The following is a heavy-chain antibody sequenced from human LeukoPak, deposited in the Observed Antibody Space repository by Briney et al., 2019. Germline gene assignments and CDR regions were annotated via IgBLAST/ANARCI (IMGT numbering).Heavy chain of an antibody. CDR3: ARAYYDFWSGYPTTYDY. V-gene: IGHV1-2*02. J-gene: IGHJ4*02. CDR2: INPNSGGT. CDR1: GYTFTGYY. Sequence: ASVKVSCKASGYTFTGYYMHWVRQPPGQGLEWMGWINPNSGGTNYAQKFQGRVTMTRDTSISTAYMELSRLRSDDTAVYYCARAYYDFWSGYPTTYDYWGQGTLVTVSS. D-gene: IGHD3-3*01.